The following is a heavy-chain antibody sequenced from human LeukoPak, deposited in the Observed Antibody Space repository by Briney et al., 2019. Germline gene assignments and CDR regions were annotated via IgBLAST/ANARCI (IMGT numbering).Heavy chain of an antibody. CDR3: ARGDNWSSRGAVHI. J-gene: IGHJ3*02. D-gene: IGHD1-20*01. CDR1: GFTVSSNF. CDR2: IYSGGIT. Sequence: PGGSLRLSCAASGFTVSSNFLTWVRQAPGKGLEWVSVIYSGGITYYADSVKGRFTISRDSSKNTLYLQMNGLRPEDTAVYYCARGDNWSSRGAVHIWGQGTMVTVSS. V-gene: IGHV3-66*02.